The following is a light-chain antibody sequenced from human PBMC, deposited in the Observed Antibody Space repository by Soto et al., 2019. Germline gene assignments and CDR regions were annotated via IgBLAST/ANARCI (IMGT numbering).Light chain of an antibody. J-gene: IGLJ3*02. V-gene: IGLV1-40*01. CDR1: SSNIGAGYD. CDR3: QSYDSSLSGSWV. CDR2: GNS. Sequence: QAVVTQPPSVSGAPGQRVTISCTGSSSNIGAGYDVHWYQQLPGTAPKLLISGNSNRPSGVPDRFSGSKSGTSASLAITGLQAEDEADYYCQSYDSSLSGSWVFGGGTKLTVL.